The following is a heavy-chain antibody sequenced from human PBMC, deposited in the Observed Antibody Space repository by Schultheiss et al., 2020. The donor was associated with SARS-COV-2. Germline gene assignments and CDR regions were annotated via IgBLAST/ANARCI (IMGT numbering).Heavy chain of an antibody. CDR3: ARDGWGQRIRAFDI. CDR2: ISAYNGNT. D-gene: IGHD1-1*01. V-gene: IGHV1-18*01. Sequence: ASVKVSCKASGYTFTSYDINWVRQATGQGLEWMGWISAYNGNTNYAQKFQGRVTITADKSTSTAYMELSSLRSEDTAVYYCARDGWGQRIRAFDIWGQGTMVTVSS. J-gene: IGHJ3*02. CDR1: GYTFTSYD.